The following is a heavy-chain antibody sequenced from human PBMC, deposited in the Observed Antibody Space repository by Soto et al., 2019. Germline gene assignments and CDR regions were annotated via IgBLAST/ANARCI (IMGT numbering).Heavy chain of an antibody. CDR1: GFTFSGYS. J-gene: IGHJ4*02. V-gene: IGHV3-64*01. CDR2: INTNGVNT. Sequence: ESGGGLVQPGGSLRLSCAASGFTFSGYSMFWVRQAPGQGLEYVSAINTNGVNTFYAKSVKGRFTISRDNSTNTMYLQMGSLRAADMAVYYCARGRVEDSSGWATYFDYWGQGTLVTVSS. CDR3: ARGRVEDSSGWATYFDY. D-gene: IGHD6-19*01.